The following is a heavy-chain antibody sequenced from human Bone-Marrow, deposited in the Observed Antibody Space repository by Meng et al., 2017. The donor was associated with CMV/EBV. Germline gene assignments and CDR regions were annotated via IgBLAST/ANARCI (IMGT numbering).Heavy chain of an antibody. J-gene: IGHJ6*01. CDR1: GYTFTSYG. V-gene: IGHV1-18*01. CDR3: ARQYYDFWSGYYDAGDYYGMDV. Sequence: ASVKVSCKASGYTFTSYGISWVRQAPGQGLEWMGWISAYNGNTNYAQKLQGRVTMTTDTSTSTAYMELRSLRSDDTAVYYCARQYYDFWSGYYDAGDYYGMDVWGQGTTVNVSS. D-gene: IGHD3-3*01. CDR2: ISAYNGNT.